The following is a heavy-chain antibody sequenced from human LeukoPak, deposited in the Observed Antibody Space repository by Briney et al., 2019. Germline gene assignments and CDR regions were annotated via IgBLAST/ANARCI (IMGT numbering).Heavy chain of an antibody. CDR3: ARVRLRGDSTNYMDV. CDR2: IIPIFGTA. D-gene: IGHD1-1*01. CDR1: GGTFSSYA. J-gene: IGHJ6*03. Sequence: GALVKVSCKASGGTFSSYAISWVRQAPGQGLEWMGGIIPIFGTANYAQKFQGRVTITTDESTSTAYMELSSLRSEDTAVYYCARVRLRGDSTNYMDVWGKGTTVTVSS. V-gene: IGHV1-69*05.